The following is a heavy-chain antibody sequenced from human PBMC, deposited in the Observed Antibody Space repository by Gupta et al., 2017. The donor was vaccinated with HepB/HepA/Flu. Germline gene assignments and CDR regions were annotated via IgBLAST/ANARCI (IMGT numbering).Heavy chain of an antibody. J-gene: IGHJ4*02. D-gene: IGHD2/OR15-2a*01. Sequence: QVQLQESGPGLVKPSETLSLTCSVSGASVGSHYWNWVRQSAEKGLEWIGRIFPSGTAHYNPARTSRVTISVDTFRKQLSLRVHSVTEADTAVYYCARGSADAETYFPDSWGQGTLVTVSS. CDR3: ARGSADAETYFPDS. CDR2: IFPSGTA. V-gene: IGHV4-4*07. CDR1: GASVGSHY.